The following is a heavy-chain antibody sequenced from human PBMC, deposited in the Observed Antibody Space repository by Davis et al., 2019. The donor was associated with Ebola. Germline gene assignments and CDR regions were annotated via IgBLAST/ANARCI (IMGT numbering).Heavy chain of an antibody. D-gene: IGHD1-14*01. CDR2: FDPEDGEA. J-gene: IGHJ4*02. CDR1: GYTLAELS. V-gene: IGHV1-24*01. CDR3: SIGGTTGGFDY. Sequence: AASVKVSCKVSGYTLAELSVHWVRQAPGRGLEWMGAFDPEDGEAIYARKFQGRITMTEDTSTDTAYMELSNLRSEDTAVYYCSIGGTTGGFDYWGQGTLVTVSS.